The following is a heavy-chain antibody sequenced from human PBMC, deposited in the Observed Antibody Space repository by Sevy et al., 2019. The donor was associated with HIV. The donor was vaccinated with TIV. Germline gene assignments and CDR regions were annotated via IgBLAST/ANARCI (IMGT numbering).Heavy chain of an antibody. D-gene: IGHD4-17*01. J-gene: IGHJ4*02. CDR2: IKQYGSET. V-gene: IGHV3-7*01. Sequence: GGSLRLSCAASGFIFSGYWMSWVRQAPGRGLEWVANIKQYGSETYYGDSVKGRFTISRDNAKNSLYLQMNSLRVEDTGVYYCARDSAMTKDSWGQGTLVTVSS. CDR1: GFIFSGYW. CDR3: ARDSAMTKDS.